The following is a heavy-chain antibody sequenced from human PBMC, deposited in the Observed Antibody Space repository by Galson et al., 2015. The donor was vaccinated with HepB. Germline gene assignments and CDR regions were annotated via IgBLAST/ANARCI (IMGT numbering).Heavy chain of an antibody. J-gene: IGHJ4*02. CDR2: TYYRSKWFY. D-gene: IGHD7-27*01. V-gene: IGHV6-1*01. CDR3: ARSAGDLDY. Sequence: CAISGDSVSSNRAAWNWIRQSPSRGLEWLGRTYYRSKWFYGYAVSVKSRVTINPDTSKNQFSLHLNSVTPEDTAVYYCARSAGDLDYWGQGTLVTVSS. CDR1: GDSVSSNRAA.